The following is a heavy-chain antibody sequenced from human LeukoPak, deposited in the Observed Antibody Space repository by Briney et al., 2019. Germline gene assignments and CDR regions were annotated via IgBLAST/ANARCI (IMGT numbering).Heavy chain of an antibody. Sequence: ASVKVSCKVSGYTLTELSMHWVRQAPGKGLEWMGGFDPEDGETIYAQKFQGRVTMTEDTSTDTAYMELSSLRSEDTAVYYCATGILGYLEVAFDIWGQGTMVTVSS. CDR1: GYTLTELS. CDR3: ATGILGYLEVAFDI. J-gene: IGHJ3*02. D-gene: IGHD2-15*01. V-gene: IGHV1-24*01. CDR2: FDPEDGET.